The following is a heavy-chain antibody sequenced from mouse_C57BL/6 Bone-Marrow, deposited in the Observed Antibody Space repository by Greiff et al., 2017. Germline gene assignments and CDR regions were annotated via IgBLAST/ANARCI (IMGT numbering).Heavy chain of an antibody. Sequence: VQLQQSGAELVKPGASVKISCKASGYAFSSYWMNWVKQRPGKGLEWIGQIYPGDGDTNYNGKFKGKATLTADKSSSTAYMQLSSLTSADSAVYVCARHGSGYWYFDVWGTGTTVTVSS. D-gene: IGHD1-1*01. CDR3: ARHGSGYWYFDV. V-gene: IGHV1-80*01. J-gene: IGHJ1*03. CDR1: GYAFSSYW. CDR2: IYPGDGDT.